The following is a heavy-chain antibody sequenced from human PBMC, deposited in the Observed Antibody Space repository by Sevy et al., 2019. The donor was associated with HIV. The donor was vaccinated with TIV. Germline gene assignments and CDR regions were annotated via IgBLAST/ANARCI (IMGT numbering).Heavy chain of an antibody. CDR1: GFTFSSHW. J-gene: IGHJ3*02. V-gene: IGHV3-7*01. Sequence: GGSLRLSCAASGFTFSSHWMNWVRQAPGKGLKWVANINQGESQKFYVASVKGRFTISRDNAKNSLYLQMNSLRAEDTAVYYCARDPDPIPGVSFDIWGQGTMVTVSS. CDR3: ARDPDPIPGVSFDI. CDR2: INQGESQK. D-gene: IGHD7-27*01.